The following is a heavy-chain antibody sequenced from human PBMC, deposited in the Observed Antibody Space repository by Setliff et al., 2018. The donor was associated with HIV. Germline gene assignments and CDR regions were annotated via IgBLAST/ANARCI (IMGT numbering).Heavy chain of an antibody. CDR1: GGAFRNNA. CDR2: IIPNFGTA. CDR3: ASHPGSSIETPYFDT. Sequence: ASVKVSCKASGGAFRNNAINWVRQAPGRGLEWMGTIIPNFGTADYAQKFQGRVTITADESTSTMYMDLSSLRSEDTAVYYCASHPGSSIETPYFDTWGQGTLVTVSS. V-gene: IGHV1-69*13. D-gene: IGHD2-2*01. J-gene: IGHJ5*02.